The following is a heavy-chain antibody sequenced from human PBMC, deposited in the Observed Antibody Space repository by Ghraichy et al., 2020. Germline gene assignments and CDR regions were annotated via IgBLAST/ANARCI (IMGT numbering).Heavy chain of an antibody. D-gene: IGHD3-9*01. J-gene: IGHJ4*02. V-gene: IGHV3-74*01. Sequence: GESLNISCAASGFTFSSYWMHWVRQAPGKGLVWVSRINSDGSSTSYADSVKGRFTISRDNAKNTLYLQMNSLRAEDTAVYYCARESGAAYDILTGYYFGWRRSHYFDYWGQGTLVTVSS. CDR3: ARESGAAYDILTGYYFGWRRSHYFDY. CDR2: INSDGSST. CDR1: GFTFSSYW.